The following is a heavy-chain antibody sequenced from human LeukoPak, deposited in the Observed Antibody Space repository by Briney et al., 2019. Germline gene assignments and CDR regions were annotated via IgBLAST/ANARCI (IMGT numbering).Heavy chain of an antibody. CDR3: AKKGYYDGSGYYMYYFDR. CDR1: GFTFSIYA. V-gene: IGHV3-23*01. J-gene: IGHJ4*02. D-gene: IGHD3-22*01. CDR2: ISGSGGTA. Sequence: GGSLRLSCAASGFTFSIYAMSWVRQAPGKGLEWVSAISGSGGTAYYADSVKGRFTISRDNSKNTLYLQMNSLRAEDTAVYYCAKKGYYDGSGYYMYYFDRWGQGTLVTVSS.